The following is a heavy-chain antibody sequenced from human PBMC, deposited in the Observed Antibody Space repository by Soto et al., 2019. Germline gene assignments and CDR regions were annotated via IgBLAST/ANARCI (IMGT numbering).Heavy chain of an antibody. Sequence: GGSMRLSCAASGFTFSSYSMNWVRTTPGKGLEWVSYISSSSSTIYYADSVKGRFTISKDNAKNSLYLQMNSLRAEDTAVYYCARDRYCSSTSCYYMDVWGKGTTVTVSS. D-gene: IGHD2-2*01. CDR3: ARDRYCSSTSCYYMDV. J-gene: IGHJ6*03. V-gene: IGHV3-48*01. CDR1: GFTFSSYS. CDR2: ISSSSSTI.